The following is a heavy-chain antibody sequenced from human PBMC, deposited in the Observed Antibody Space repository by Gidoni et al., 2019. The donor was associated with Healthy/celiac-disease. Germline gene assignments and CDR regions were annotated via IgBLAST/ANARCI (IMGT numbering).Heavy chain of an antibody. D-gene: IGHD2-21*02. CDR2: IGTAGDT. CDR3: ARSRSKYGGNSEYYFDY. J-gene: IGHJ4*02. V-gene: IGHV3-13*01. CDR1: GFTFSSYD. Sequence: EVQLVESGGGLVQPGGSLSLSWSASGFTFSSYDMHWVRQATGKGLEWVSAIGTAGDTYYPGSVKGRFTISRENAKNSLYLQMNSLRAGDTAVYYCARSRSKYGGNSEYYFDYWGQGTLVTVSS.